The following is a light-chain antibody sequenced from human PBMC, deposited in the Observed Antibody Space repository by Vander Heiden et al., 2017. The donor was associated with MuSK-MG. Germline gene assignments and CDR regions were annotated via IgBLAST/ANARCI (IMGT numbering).Light chain of an antibody. Sequence: DFQLTQSPSTLSASVGDRVTITCRASQPISNYLAWYQQKPGKAPLLLIYDASSLKSGVPSRFSGSGFGAEFTLTVSSLQPDDFATYYCQQYHTSRTFGQGTTV. J-gene: IGKJ1*01. CDR2: DAS. CDR1: QPISNY. CDR3: QQYHTSRT. V-gene: IGKV1-5*01.